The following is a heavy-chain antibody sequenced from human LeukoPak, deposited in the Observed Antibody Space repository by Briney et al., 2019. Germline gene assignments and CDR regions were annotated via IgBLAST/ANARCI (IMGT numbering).Heavy chain of an antibody. J-gene: IGHJ4*02. CDR3: VKERSGGFFDY. CDR1: GFTFSSHA. Sequence: GGSLGLSCSASGFTFSSHAMHWVRQAPGKGLEYVSAISSSGGSTYYADLVKGRFTIYRDKSMNTLFLQMSSLRPEDTAVYFCVKERSGGFFDYWGQGTLVTVSS. V-gene: IGHV3-64D*09. CDR2: ISSSGGST. D-gene: IGHD1-26*01.